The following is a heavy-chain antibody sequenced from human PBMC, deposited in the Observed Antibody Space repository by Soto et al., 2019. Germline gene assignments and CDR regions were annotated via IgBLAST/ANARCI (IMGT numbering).Heavy chain of an antibody. D-gene: IGHD5-18*01. Sequence: SETLSLTWAVSGCSISSGSYSWXWIRQPQGSGVEWIGYLYHSGRPYDNPSLKSRVTISVDRSKNQFSLKLSYVTDADTAVYYWARASGYRYLFDYWGQGTLVTVSS. CDR1: GCSISSGSYS. CDR2: LYHSGRP. V-gene: IGHV4-30-2*01. CDR3: ARASGYRYLFDY. J-gene: IGHJ4*02.